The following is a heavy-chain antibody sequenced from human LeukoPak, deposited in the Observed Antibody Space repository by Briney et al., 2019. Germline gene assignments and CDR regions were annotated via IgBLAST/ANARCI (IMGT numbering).Heavy chain of an antibody. CDR3: ARQSTDFWSGYYRFRYYFDY. Sequence: PSETLSLTCAVYGGSFSGYYWSWIRQPPGKGLEWIGEINHSGSTNYNPSLKSRVTISVDMSKNQFSLKLSSVTAADTAVYYCARQSTDFWSGYYRFRYYFDYWGQGTLVTVSS. V-gene: IGHV4-34*01. D-gene: IGHD3-3*01. CDR2: INHSGST. CDR1: GGSFSGYY. J-gene: IGHJ4*02.